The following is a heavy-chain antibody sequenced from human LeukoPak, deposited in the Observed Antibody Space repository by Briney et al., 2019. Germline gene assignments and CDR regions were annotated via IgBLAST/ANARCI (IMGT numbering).Heavy chain of an antibody. Sequence: PSGTLSLTCSVSGGSMSSYYWSWIRQPAGKGLEWIGRIYTTGNTNYNPSLKSRVTISVDTSKNQFSLKLDSVTAADTAVYYCARGIGTINFDYWGQGVLVTVSS. J-gene: IGHJ4*02. V-gene: IGHV4-4*07. D-gene: IGHD1-7*01. CDR1: GGSMSSYY. CDR3: ARGIGTINFDY. CDR2: IYTTGNT.